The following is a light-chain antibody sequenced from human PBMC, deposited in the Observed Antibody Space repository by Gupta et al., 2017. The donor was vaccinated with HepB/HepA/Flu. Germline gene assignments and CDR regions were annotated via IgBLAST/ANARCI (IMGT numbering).Light chain of an antibody. J-gene: IGKJ2*01. CDR3: QQYNNWPRT. Sequence: MTQSPATRSVPPGERATVSCSSREGINTNLAWYQQKPGQPPRLLIYGASIRVTGTPARFSGSGSGTEFTLTITSPQPEDSAVYYCQQYNNWPRTFGQGTKVEIK. CDR1: EGINTN. CDR2: GAS. V-gene: IGKV3-15*01.